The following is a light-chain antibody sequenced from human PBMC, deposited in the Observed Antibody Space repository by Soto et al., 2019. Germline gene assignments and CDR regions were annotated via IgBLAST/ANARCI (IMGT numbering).Light chain of an antibody. CDR3: QQYNEWPET. CDR2: GAS. Sequence: EIVMTQSPATLSVSPGERATLSCRASHSVRSSLAWYQQKPGQAPRLLIHGASTRATGIPGRFSGSGSGTEFTLIISSLQSEDFAVYYCQQYNEWPETFGHGTKV. V-gene: IGKV3-15*01. CDR1: HSVRSS. J-gene: IGKJ1*01.